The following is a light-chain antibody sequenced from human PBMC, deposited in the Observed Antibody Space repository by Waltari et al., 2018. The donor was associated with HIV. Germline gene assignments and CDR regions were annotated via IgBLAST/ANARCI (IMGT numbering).Light chain of an antibody. Sequence: EMVMTQSPATLSVSPGERAILSCRASQSISSDLAWYQQKPGQAPRLLIYGASSRATGLPARFSGSGSGTDFTLTISSLQSEDCAVYYCQQYNNWPRTFGQGTKVEI. CDR3: QQYNNWPRT. CDR2: GAS. CDR1: QSISSD. J-gene: IGKJ1*01. V-gene: IGKV3-15*01.